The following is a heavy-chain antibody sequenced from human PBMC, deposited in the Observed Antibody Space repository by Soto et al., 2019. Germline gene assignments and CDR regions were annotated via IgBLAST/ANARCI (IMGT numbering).Heavy chain of an antibody. CDR1: GGSISSGGYS. CDR2: IYHSGST. CDR3: ASLEMATIGWFDY. D-gene: IGHD5-12*01. V-gene: IGHV4-30-2*01. Sequence: QLQLQESGSGLVKPSQTLSLTCAVSGGSISSGGYSWSWIRQPPGKGLEWIGYIYHSGSTYYNPSLKSRVTISVDRSENQFSLKLSSVTAADTAVYYCASLEMATIGWFDYWGQGTLVTVSS. J-gene: IGHJ4*02.